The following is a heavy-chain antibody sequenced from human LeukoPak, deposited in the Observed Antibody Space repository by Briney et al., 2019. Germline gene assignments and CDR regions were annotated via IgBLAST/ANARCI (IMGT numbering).Heavy chain of an antibody. J-gene: IGHJ4*02. D-gene: IGHD6-13*01. CDR3: GRVIAGAIDY. V-gene: IGHV3-7*01. CDR1: GFTFGGYS. Sequence: GGSLRLSCAASGFTFGGYSMTWVRQAPGKGLEWVANINLDGSDTFYVGFVKGRFTISRDNADNSLYQQMNSLRAEDTAVYYCGRVIAGAIDYWGQGTLVTVSS. CDR2: INLDGSDT.